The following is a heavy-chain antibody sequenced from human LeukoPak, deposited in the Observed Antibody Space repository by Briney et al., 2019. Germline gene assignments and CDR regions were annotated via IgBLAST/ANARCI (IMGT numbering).Heavy chain of an antibody. Sequence: PSETLSLTCTVSGGSISSSGYCWGWIRHPPGKGLEWIGYIYYSGSTNYNPSLKSRVSISVDTSKNHFSLKLSSVTAADTAVYYCARGGFSGEVGYWGQGTLVTVSS. D-gene: IGHD3-10*01. CDR2: IYYSGST. CDR3: ARGGFSGEVGY. CDR1: GGSISSSGYC. J-gene: IGHJ4*02. V-gene: IGHV4-61*03.